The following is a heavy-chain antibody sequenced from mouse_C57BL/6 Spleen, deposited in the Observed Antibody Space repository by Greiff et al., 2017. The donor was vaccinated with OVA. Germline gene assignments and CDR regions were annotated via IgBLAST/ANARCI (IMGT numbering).Heavy chain of an antibody. CDR1: GFSLTSYG. CDR2: IWGDGGT. D-gene: IGHD1-1*01. J-gene: IGHJ2*01. CDR3: AKCYDGSSYFDY. V-gene: IGHV2-3*01. Sequence: VQLKESGPGLVAPSQSLSITCTVSGFSLTSYGVSWVRQPPGKGLEWLGVIWGDGGTNCHSALISRLGICKDNSKSQVFLKLNRLQTDDTATYYGAKCYDGSSYFDYWGQGTTLTVSS.